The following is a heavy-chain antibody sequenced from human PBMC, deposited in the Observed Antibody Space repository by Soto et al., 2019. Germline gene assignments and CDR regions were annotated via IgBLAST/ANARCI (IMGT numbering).Heavy chain of an antibody. CDR2: ISPYSGNT. Sequence: GASVNVSCKASGYTFTSYGVTWVRQAPGQGLEWMAWISPYSGNTNYAQNLQGRVTMTTDTSTSTAYMELRSLRSDGTAVYYCARDGLVGAYDSSGTEAFDIWGQGTMVTVSS. V-gene: IGHV1-18*01. CDR3: ARDGLVGAYDSSGTEAFDI. J-gene: IGHJ3*02. CDR1: GYTFTSYG. D-gene: IGHD3-22*01.